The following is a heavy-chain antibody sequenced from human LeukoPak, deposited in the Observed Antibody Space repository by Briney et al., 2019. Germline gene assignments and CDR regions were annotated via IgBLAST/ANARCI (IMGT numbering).Heavy chain of an antibody. J-gene: IGHJ3*01. CDR1: GFIFSSYA. CDR2: SGSGGST. D-gene: IGHD3-22*01. Sequence: PGGSLRLSCAASGFIFSSYAMTWVRQAPGKGLEWVSASGSGGSTYYADSVKGRFTISRDTSKSTLYLQMNSLRAEDTAVYYCARERYYYDSSGYRDGFDVWGQGTMVTVSS. V-gene: IGHV3-23*01. CDR3: ARERYYYDSSGYRDGFDV.